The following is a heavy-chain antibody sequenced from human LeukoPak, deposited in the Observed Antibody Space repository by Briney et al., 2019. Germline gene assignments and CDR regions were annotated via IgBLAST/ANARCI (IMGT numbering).Heavy chain of an antibody. CDR1: GYTFTGHY. Sequence: ASVKVSCKPSGYTFTGHYMYWVRQAPGQGLEWMGWINPNSGGTNYAQKFQGRVTMTRDTSISTAYMELSRLRSDDTAVYYCAIMHIAAPVTGCFDPWGQGTLVTVSS. D-gene: IGHD6-13*01. V-gene: IGHV1-2*02. CDR3: AIMHIAAPVTGCFDP. J-gene: IGHJ5*02. CDR2: INPNSGGT.